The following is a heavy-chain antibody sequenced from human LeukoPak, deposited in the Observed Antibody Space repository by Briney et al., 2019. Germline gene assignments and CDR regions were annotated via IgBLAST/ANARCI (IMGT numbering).Heavy chain of an antibody. D-gene: IGHD1-26*01. Sequence: ASVKVSCKASGYTFIDYYIHWVRQAPGHGLEWVGWINPNSGGTKYAQKFQGWVTMTRDTSINTAYMELSRLRSDDTAEYYCARRADQGYYYYYMDVWGKGTTVTVSS. CDR3: ARRADQGYYYYYMDV. CDR2: INPNSGGT. CDR1: GYTFIDYY. V-gene: IGHV1-2*04. J-gene: IGHJ6*03.